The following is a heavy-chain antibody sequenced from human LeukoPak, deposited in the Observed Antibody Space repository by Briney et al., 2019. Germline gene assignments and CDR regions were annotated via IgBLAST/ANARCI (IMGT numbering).Heavy chain of an antibody. Sequence: GGSLRLSCAASGITLRNYAMSWVRQAPGKGLEWVSAISGSGGSTYYADSVKGRFTISRDNSKNTLYLQMNSLRAEDTAVYYCARGRVSSSTWYSTYYYFFYMDFWGKGTTVTVSS. V-gene: IGHV3-23*01. CDR1: GITLRNYA. CDR2: ISGSGGST. D-gene: IGHD4-11*01. CDR3: ARGRVSSSTWYSTYYYFFYMDF. J-gene: IGHJ6*03.